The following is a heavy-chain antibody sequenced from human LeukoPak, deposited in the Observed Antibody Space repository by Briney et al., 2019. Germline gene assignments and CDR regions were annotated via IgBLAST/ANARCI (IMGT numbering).Heavy chain of an antibody. CDR2: IYYSGNT. CDR1: GGSISSSSYY. D-gene: IGHD3-3*01. V-gene: IGHV4-39*01. Sequence: SETLSLTCTVSGGSISSSSYYWGWIRQPPGKGLEWIGSIYYSGNTYYNPSLKSRVTISVDTSKNQFSLNLSSVTAADTAVYYCTRGGSDSWSGLVGDYFDYWGQGTLVTVSS. CDR3: TRGGSDSWSGLVGDYFDY. J-gene: IGHJ4*02.